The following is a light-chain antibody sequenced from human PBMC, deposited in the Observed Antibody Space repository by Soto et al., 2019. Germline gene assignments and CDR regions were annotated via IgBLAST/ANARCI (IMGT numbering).Light chain of an antibody. Sequence: EFVMTQSPVTLSVSPGDRATLSCRASQSVDTNVAWYQQKPGQAPRLLIYGASTRATGIPARFSGSGSGTEFTLTISSLQSEDFAVYYCQQYNNWPWTFGQGTKVDIK. CDR1: QSVDTN. CDR3: QQYNNWPWT. CDR2: GAS. V-gene: IGKV3-15*01. J-gene: IGKJ1*01.